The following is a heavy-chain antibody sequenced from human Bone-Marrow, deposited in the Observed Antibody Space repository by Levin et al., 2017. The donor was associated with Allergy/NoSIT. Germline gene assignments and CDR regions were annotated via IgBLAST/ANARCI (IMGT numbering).Heavy chain of an antibody. CDR3: ATAEGYLVSGNLLDS. V-gene: IGHV3-21*01. Sequence: NPGGSLRLSCAGSGFTFSSYTMNWVRQAPGKGLQWVSSITSGSNYIYYEDSVKDRFTVSRDNAKKSLYLQMNNLRAEDTAVYYCATAEGYLVSGNLLDSWGQGTLVIVSS. D-gene: IGHD3-10*01. CDR2: ITSGSNYI. CDR1: GFTFSSYT. J-gene: IGHJ5*01.